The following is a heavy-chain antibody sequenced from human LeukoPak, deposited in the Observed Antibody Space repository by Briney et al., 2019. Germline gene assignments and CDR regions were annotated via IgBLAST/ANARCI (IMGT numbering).Heavy chain of an antibody. CDR2: IYYSGNS. V-gene: IGHV4-59*01. CDR1: GDSISSYY. D-gene: IGHD3-22*01. Sequence: SSETLSLTCTVSGDSISSYYWSWIRQPPGKGLEWIGYIYYSGNSNYNPSLKSRVTISVDTSKNQFSLKLSSVTAADTAVYYCAGLGASGNGYLSWFDPWGQGTLVTVSS. J-gene: IGHJ5*02. CDR3: AGLGASGNGYLSWFDP.